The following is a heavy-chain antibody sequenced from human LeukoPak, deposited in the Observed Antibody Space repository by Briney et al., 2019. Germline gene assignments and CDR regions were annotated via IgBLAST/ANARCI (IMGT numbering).Heavy chain of an antibody. D-gene: IGHD3-10*01. Sequence: QPGRSLRLSCAASGFTFSSYGMHWVRQAPGKGLEWVAFIPYDGSNKFYADSVKGRFTISRDNTKNTLYLQMNSLRAEDTAVYYCAKGVGGSANYYYMDVWGKGTTVTVSS. CDR2: IPYDGSNK. CDR1: GFTFSSYG. V-gene: IGHV3-30*02. J-gene: IGHJ6*03. CDR3: AKGVGGSANYYYMDV.